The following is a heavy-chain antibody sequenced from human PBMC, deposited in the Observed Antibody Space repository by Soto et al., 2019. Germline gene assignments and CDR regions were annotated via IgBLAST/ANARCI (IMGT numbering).Heavy chain of an antibody. V-gene: IGHV4-59*01. Sequence: SETLSLTCTVSGGSISSYYWSWIRQPPGKGLEWIGYIYYSGSTNYNPSLKSRVTISVDTSKNQFSLKPSSVIAADTAVYYCARDIYYYDTSRAFDIWGQGTMVTVSS. J-gene: IGHJ3*02. D-gene: IGHD3-22*01. CDR3: ARDIYYYDTSRAFDI. CDR1: GGSISSYY. CDR2: IYYSGST.